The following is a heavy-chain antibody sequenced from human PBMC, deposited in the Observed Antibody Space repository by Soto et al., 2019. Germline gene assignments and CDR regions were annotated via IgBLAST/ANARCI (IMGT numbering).Heavy chain of an antibody. J-gene: IGHJ4*02. Sequence: EVQLLESGGGLVQPGGSLRLSCAASGFTFSESAMGWVRQAPGKGLEWVSGITKSGSNTYYPDSVRGRFTISRDNSQDTLYLQLNSMRAEDTAVYYCAKGWGGSTSCPSQVEYWGQGTLVTVSS. CDR3: AKGWGGSTSCPSQVEY. V-gene: IGHV3-23*01. D-gene: IGHD2-2*01. CDR1: GFTFSESA. CDR2: ITKSGSNT.